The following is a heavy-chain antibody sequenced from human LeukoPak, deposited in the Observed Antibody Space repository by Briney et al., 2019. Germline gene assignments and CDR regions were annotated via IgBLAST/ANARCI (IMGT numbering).Heavy chain of an antibody. Sequence: PGRSLRLSCAASGFTFSSYAMHWVRQAPGKGLEWVAVISYDGSNKYYADSVKGRFTISRDNSKNTLYLQMNSLRAEDTAVYYCARSDYNYWYFDYWGQGTLVTVSS. CDR2: ISYDGSNK. D-gene: IGHD5-24*01. CDR1: GFTFSSYA. J-gene: IGHJ4*02. V-gene: IGHV3-30-3*01. CDR3: ARSDYNYWYFDY.